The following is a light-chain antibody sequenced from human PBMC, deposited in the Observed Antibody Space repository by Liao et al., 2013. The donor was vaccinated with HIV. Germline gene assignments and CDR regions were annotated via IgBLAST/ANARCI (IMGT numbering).Light chain of an antibody. CDR2: QDS. Sequence: SYELTQPPSVSVSPGQTASITCSGDKLGDKYAYWYQQRPGQSPILVISQDSKRPSGIPERFSGSNSGNTATLTISGTQSVDEADYYCQTWDKTTVIFGGGTKLTVL. J-gene: IGLJ2*01. CDR1: KLGDKY. V-gene: IGLV3-1*01. CDR3: QTWDKTTVI.